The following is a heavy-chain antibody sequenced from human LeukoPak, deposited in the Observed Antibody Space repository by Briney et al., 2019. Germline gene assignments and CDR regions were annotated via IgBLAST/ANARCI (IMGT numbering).Heavy chain of an antibody. CDR1: GYSISSGYY. V-gene: IGHV4-38-2*01. CDR3: ARALRYGDYESNFDY. Sequence: SETLSLTCAVSGYSISSGYYWGWIRQPPGKGLEWIGSIYHSGSTYYNPSLKSRVTISVDTSKNQFSLKLSSVTAADTAVYYCARALRYGDYESNFDYWGQGTLVTVSS. CDR2: IYHSGST. D-gene: IGHD4-17*01. J-gene: IGHJ4*02.